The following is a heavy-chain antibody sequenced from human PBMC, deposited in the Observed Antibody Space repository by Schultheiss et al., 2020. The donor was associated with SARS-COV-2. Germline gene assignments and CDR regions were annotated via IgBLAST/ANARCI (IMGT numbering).Heavy chain of an antibody. CDR2: ISYDGSNK. Sequence: GGSLRLSCAASGFTFSSYGMHWVRQAPGKGLEWVAVISYDGSNKYYADSVKGRFTISRDNAKNSLYLQMNSLRDEDTAVYYCARDLAVAGIRSVVGYYYYGMDVWGQGTTVTVSS. V-gene: IGHV3-30*03. CDR1: GFTFSSYG. J-gene: IGHJ6*02. D-gene: IGHD6-19*01. CDR3: ARDLAVAGIRSVVGYYYYGMDV.